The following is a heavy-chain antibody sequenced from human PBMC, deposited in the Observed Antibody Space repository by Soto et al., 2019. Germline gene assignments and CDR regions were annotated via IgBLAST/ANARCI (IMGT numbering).Heavy chain of an antibody. Sequence: EVQLVESGGGLVQPGGSLELSCAASGFIFSGSAVHWVRQASGKGLERVGSILSKAGNYATAYAASMKGRVTISRDDSENTVLLQMYSLKTEDTAVYYCIRGGSPYYYDYWGQGTLVAVSS. J-gene: IGHJ4*02. CDR1: GFIFSGSA. CDR3: IRGGSPYYYDY. CDR2: ILSKAGNYAT. V-gene: IGHV3-73*01.